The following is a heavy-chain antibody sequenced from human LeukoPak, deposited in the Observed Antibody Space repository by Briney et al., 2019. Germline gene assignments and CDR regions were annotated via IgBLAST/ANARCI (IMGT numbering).Heavy chain of an antibody. Sequence: PGGSLRLSCAASGFTFSSYSMNWVRQAPGKGLEWVSSISSSSSYIYYADSLKGRFTIYRDNAKNSLYLQMNSLRAEDTAVYYCARRQTTWGAFDIWGQETLVTVSS. CDR3: ARRQTTWGAFDI. CDR1: GFTFSSYS. D-gene: IGHD2/OR15-2a*01. V-gene: IGHV3-21*01. CDR2: ISSSSSYI. J-gene: IGHJ3*02.